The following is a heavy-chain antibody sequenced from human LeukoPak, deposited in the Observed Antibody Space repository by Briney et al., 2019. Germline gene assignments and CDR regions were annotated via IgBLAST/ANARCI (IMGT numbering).Heavy chain of an antibody. J-gene: IGHJ4*02. CDR2: ISAYNGNT. V-gene: IGHV1-18*01. D-gene: IGHD3-3*01. Sequence: ASVKVSRKASAYTFTSYGISWVRQAPGQGLEWVGWISAYNGNTNYAQKLQGRGTITTDTSTSTAYMELRRMRSDDTAVYYCARAGTYDFWSGYLRGHFDYWGQGTLVTVSS. CDR1: AYTFTSYG. CDR3: ARAGTYDFWSGYLRGHFDY.